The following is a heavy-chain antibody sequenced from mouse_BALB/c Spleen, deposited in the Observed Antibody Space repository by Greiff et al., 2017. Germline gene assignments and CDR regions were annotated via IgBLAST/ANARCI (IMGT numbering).Heavy chain of an antibody. CDR3: AREAGTHAGFEY. CDR2: ISYSGST. J-gene: IGHJ2*01. D-gene: IGHD4-1*01. V-gene: IGHV3-8*02. Sequence: EVQGVESGPSLVKPSQTLSLTCSVTGYSITSGYWNWIRKFPGNKLEYMGYISYSGSTYYNPSLKGRISIIRDTSKNQYCLQLNSVTTVDTATNYCAREAGTHAGFEYWGQGTTLTVSA. CDR1: GYSITSGY.